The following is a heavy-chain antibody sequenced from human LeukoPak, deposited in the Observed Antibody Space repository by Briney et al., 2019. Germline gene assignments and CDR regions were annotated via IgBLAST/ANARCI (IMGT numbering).Heavy chain of an antibody. CDR2: INPGGGNT. CDR1: GYTFTNYY. V-gene: IGHV1-46*01. CDR3: ARIRDGYNDAYDV. J-gene: IGHJ3*01. Sequence: ASVKVSCKASGYTFTNYYMHWVRQAPGQGFGWMGLINPGGGNTNYAQNFQGRVTMTRDTSTSTVYMELSSLRSEDTAIYYCARIRDGYNDAYDVWGQGTVVTVPS. D-gene: IGHD5-24*01.